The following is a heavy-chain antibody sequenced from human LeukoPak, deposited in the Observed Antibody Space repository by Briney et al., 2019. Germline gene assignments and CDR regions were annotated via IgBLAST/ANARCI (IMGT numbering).Heavy chain of an antibody. D-gene: IGHD6-13*01. CDR2: ISDSGSSTI. J-gene: IGHJ5*01. CDR1: GFTFSSYE. V-gene: IGHV3-48*03. CDR3: ATTAYIAAVGIIGWFDS. Sequence: GGSLRLSCAASGFTFSSYEMNWVRQAPGKGQEWVSYISDSGSSTIYYADSVKGRFTISRDNAKNSLYLQMNSLRAEDTAVYYCATTAYIAAVGIIGWFDSWGQGTLVTVSS.